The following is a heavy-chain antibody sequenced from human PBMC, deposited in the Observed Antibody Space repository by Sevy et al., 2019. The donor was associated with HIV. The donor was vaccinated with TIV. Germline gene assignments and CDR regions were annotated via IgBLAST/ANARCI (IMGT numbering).Heavy chain of an antibody. Sequence: GGSLRLSYAASGFTFSSYEMSWVRQAPGKGLEWVSYISNTGSSIYYSDSVKGRFTMSRDNAKNSLYLQMNSQRGEDTAVYYCARDLPPSATTVSHFDYWGRGTLVTVSS. CDR2: ISNTGSSI. D-gene: IGHD4-17*01. CDR3: ARDLPPSATTVSHFDY. V-gene: IGHV3-48*03. J-gene: IGHJ4*02. CDR1: GFTFSSYE.